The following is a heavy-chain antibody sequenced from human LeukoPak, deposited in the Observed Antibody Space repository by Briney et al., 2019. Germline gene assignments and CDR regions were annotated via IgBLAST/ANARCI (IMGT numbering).Heavy chain of an antibody. CDR1: GASISSTSYY. Sequence: SETLSLTCTVSGASISSTSYYWGWIRQPPGKGLEWIGSIYYSGSTYYNPSLKSRVTISVDTSKNQFSLKLRSVTAADTAVYYCARVGRITIFGVVRTWFDYWGQGTLVTVSS. CDR2: IYYSGST. D-gene: IGHD3-3*01. J-gene: IGHJ4*02. V-gene: IGHV4-39*07. CDR3: ARVGRITIFGVVRTWFDY.